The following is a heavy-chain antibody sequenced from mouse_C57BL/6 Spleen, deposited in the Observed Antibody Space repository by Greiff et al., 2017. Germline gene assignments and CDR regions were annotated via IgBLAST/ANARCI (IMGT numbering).Heavy chain of an antibody. D-gene: IGHD1-1*02. J-gene: IGHJ1*03. V-gene: IGHV1-82*01. Sequence: VQLQQSGPELVKPGASVKISCKASGYAFSSSWMNWVKQRPGKGLEWIGRIYPGDGDTNYNGKFKGKATLTADKSSSTAYMQLSSLTSEDSAVYFCARKDYGGYFDVWGTGTTVTVSS. CDR2: IYPGDGDT. CDR1: GYAFSSSW. CDR3: ARKDYGGYFDV.